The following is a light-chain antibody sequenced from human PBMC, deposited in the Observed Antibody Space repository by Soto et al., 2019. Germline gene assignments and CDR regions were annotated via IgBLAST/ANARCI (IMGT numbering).Light chain of an antibody. Sequence: IHITKTNTTLSASVGERVTITCRASQSISSWLSWYQQKPGKAPKLLIYDASSLESGVPSRFSGSGSGTEFTLTISILQPDDFATYDCQQYNSYRWTFGQATKVDI. CDR1: QSISSW. CDR3: QQYNSYRWT. V-gene: IGKV1-5*01. J-gene: IGKJ1*01. CDR2: DAS.